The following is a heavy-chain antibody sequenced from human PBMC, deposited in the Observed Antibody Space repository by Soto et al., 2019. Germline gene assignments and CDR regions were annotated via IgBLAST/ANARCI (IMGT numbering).Heavy chain of an antibody. CDR1: GFNFSFHA. CDR3: ARLPGHTAPRTDY. J-gene: IGHJ4*02. D-gene: IGHD5-18*01. Sequence: PGGSLRLSCTASGFNFSFHAMSWVRQAPGKGLQWVSSIGVSPEHTYYLDSVKGRFTISRDSAKNTLYLDMTSLRGEDTALYYCARLPGHTAPRTDYWGRGTRVTVSS. CDR2: IGVSPEHT. V-gene: IGHV3-23*01.